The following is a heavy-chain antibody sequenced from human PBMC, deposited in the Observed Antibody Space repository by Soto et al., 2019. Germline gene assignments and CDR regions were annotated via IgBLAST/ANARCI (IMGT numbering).Heavy chain of an antibody. CDR3: ARQRSPSTADLPFDY. J-gene: IGHJ4*02. D-gene: IGHD3-3*01. Sequence: SETLSLTCAVYGGSFSGYYWSWIRQPPGKGLEWIGEINHSGSTNYNPSLKSRVTISVDTSKNQFSLKLSSVTAADTAVYYCARQRSPSTADLPFDYWGQGTLVTV. CDR2: INHSGST. V-gene: IGHV4-34*01. CDR1: GGSFSGYY.